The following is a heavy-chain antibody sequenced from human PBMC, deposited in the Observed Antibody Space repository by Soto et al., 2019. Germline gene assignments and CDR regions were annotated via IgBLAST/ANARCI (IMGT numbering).Heavy chain of an antibody. D-gene: IGHD1-26*01. V-gene: IGHV3-48*02. J-gene: IGHJ4*02. CDR1: EFTFSSYS. Sequence: GGSLRLSCGVSEFTFSSYSMNWVRQAPGKGLEWLAYICSLSQTIYYADSVKGRFTISRDNAKNSLYLRMNSLRDEDTAVYFCAREDIMGTRSFDYWGQGTRVTVSS. CDR2: ICSLSQTI. CDR3: AREDIMGTRSFDY.